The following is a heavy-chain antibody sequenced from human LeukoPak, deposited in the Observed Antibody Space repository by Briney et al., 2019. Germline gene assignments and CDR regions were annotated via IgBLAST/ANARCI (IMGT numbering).Heavy chain of an antibody. CDR1: GFTFSSFN. V-gene: IGHV3-48*04. CDR3: VRDNPGIAAVYGMDV. Sequence: GGSLRLSCAASGFTFSSFNMNWVRQAPGKGLEWVSYITTSNTTIYYADSVKGRFTISRDNAKNSLYLQMNSLRAEDTAVYYCVRDNPGIAAVYGMDVWGQGTTVTVSS. CDR2: ITTSNTTI. D-gene: IGHD6-13*01. J-gene: IGHJ6*02.